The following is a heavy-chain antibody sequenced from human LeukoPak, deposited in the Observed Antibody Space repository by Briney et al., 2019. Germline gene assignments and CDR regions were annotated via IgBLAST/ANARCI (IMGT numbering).Heavy chain of an antibody. CDR2: IRQDGSEK. Sequence: GGSLRLSCAASGFTFTSYAMSWVRLVPGKGLEWVANIRQDGSEKYYVDSVKGRFTISRDNAKNSLYLQMNSLRAEDTAVYYCARSRVQLWFAAFDIWGQGTMVTVSS. CDR1: GFTFTSYA. V-gene: IGHV3-7*01. CDR3: ARSRVQLWFAAFDI. J-gene: IGHJ3*02. D-gene: IGHD5-18*01.